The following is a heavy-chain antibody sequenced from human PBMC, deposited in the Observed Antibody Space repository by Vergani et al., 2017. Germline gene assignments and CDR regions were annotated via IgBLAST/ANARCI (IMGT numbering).Heavy chain of an antibody. Sequence: QVQLVESGGGVVQPGRSLRLSCAASGLTFSSYGMHWVRQAPGKGLEWVAVISYDGSNKYYADSVKGRFTISRDNSKNTLYLQMNSLRAEDTAVYYCAKEIFGVVPLGAFDIWGQGTMVTVSS. CDR3: AKEIFGVVPLGAFDI. V-gene: IGHV3-30*18. D-gene: IGHD3-3*01. CDR2: ISYDGSNK. J-gene: IGHJ3*02. CDR1: GLTFSSYG.